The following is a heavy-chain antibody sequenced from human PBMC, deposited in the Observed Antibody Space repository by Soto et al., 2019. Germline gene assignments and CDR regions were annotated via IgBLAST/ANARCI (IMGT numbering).Heavy chain of an antibody. Sequence: GGSLRLSCAASGFTFSSYGMHWVRQSPGKGLEWVAVIWYDGSNKYYADSVKGRFTISRDNSKNTLYLQMNSLRAEDTAVYYCASASIAARLTPFDYWGQGNMVAVSS. V-gene: IGHV3-33*01. CDR1: GFTFSSYG. D-gene: IGHD6-6*01. J-gene: IGHJ4*02. CDR3: ASASIAARLTPFDY. CDR2: IWYDGSNK.